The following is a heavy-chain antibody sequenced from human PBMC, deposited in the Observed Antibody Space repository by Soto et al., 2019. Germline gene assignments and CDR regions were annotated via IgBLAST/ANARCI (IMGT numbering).Heavy chain of an antibody. D-gene: IGHD4-17*01. CDR3: ARGDATKIVVTTYYAMDV. J-gene: IGHJ6*02. Sequence: SETLSLTCAVYGGSFSGYYWSWIRQPPGKGLEWIGEINHSGSTNYNPSLKSRVTISVDTSKNQFSLKLSSVTAADTAVYYCARGDATKIVVTTYYAMDVWGQGTTVTVSS. CDR2: INHSGST. V-gene: IGHV4-34*01. CDR1: GGSFSGYY.